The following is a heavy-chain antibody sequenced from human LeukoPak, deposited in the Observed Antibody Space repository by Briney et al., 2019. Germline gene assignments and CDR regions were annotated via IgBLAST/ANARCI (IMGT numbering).Heavy chain of an antibody. Sequence: GGSLRLSCEASGFVFSTYGMHWVRQAPGKGLEWVAVIWYDGGIKYYVDSVKGRFTISRDNSKNTLYPQMNSLRVEDTAMYYCVRAVGPYDYWGQGNLVTVSS. V-gene: IGHV3-33*01. D-gene: IGHD1-26*01. CDR2: IWYDGGIK. CDR1: GFVFSTYG. CDR3: VRAVGPYDY. J-gene: IGHJ4*02.